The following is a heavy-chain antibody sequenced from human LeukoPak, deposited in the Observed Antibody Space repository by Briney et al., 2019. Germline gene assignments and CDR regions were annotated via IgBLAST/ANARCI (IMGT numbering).Heavy chain of an antibody. CDR3: ARAPGSGSPHYYYYYMDV. V-gene: IGHV3-21*01. Sequence: PGGSLRLSCAASGFTFSTYDMNWVRQAPGKGLEWVSSISSSSSYIYYADSVKGRFAIPRDNAKNSLYLQINSLRAEDTAVYFCARAPGSGSPHYYYYYMDVWGKGTTVTVSS. J-gene: IGHJ6*03. D-gene: IGHD3-10*01. CDR2: ISSSSSYI. CDR1: GFTFSTYD.